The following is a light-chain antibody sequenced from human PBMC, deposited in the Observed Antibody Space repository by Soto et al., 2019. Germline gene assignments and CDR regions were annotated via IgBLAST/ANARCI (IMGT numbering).Light chain of an antibody. CDR2: GNN. J-gene: IGLJ2*01. V-gene: IGLV1-40*01. CDR1: SSNIGAGYD. CDR3: QAFDSSLSGVA. Sequence: QSVLTQPPSLSGAPGQRVTISCTGSSSNIGAGYDVHWYQQFPGTAPKLLIYGNNNRPSGVPDRFSGSKSGTSASLAITGLQADDEADYHCQAFDSSLSGVAFGGGTKVTVL.